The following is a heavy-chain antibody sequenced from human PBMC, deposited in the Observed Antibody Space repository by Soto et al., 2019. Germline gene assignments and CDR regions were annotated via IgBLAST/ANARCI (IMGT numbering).Heavy chain of an antibody. CDR1: GGSFSGYY. CDR2: INHSGST. J-gene: IGHJ5*02. Sequence: TSETLSLTCAVYGGSFSGYYWIWIRQPPGKGLEWIGEINHSGSTNYNPSLKSRVTISVDTSKNQFSLKLSSVTAADTAVYYCARAGNWFDPWGQGTLVTVSS. CDR3: ARAGNWFDP. D-gene: IGHD7-27*01. V-gene: IGHV4-34*01.